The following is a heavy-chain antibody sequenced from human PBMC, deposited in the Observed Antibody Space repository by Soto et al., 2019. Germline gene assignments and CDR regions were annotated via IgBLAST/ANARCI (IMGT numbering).Heavy chain of an antibody. CDR2: IKSKTDGGTT. CDR3: TRQGSESGWSLDY. CDR1: GFTFSNAW. J-gene: IGHJ4*02. D-gene: IGHD6-19*01. V-gene: IGHV3-15*01. Sequence: EVQLVESGGGLVKPGGSLRLSCAASGFTFSNAWMSWVRQAPGKGLEWVGRIKSKTDGGTTDYAAPVKGRFTISRDDSKNTLYLQMNSLKTEDTAVYYCTRQGSESGWSLDYWGQGTLVTVSS.